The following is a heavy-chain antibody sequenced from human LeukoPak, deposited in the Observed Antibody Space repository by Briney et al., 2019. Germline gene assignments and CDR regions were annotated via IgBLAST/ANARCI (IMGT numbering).Heavy chain of an antibody. J-gene: IGHJ4*02. CDR2: IKPDGSGK. V-gene: IGHV3-7*01. Sequence: GGSLRLSCAASGFSFSSYWMTWLRQVPGKGLEWVANIKPDGSGKHYVDSVKGRFTISRDNAKCSLYLQMDSLRVEDTAVYYCSSQPAVIDLDFWGQGALVTVSS. CDR1: GFSFSSYW. CDR3: SSQPAVIDLDF. D-gene: IGHD2/OR15-2a*01.